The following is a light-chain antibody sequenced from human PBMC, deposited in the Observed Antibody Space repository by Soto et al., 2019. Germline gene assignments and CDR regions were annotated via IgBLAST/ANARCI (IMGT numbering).Light chain of an antibody. Sequence: DIQMTQSPATLSAYVGDRVTITCRASQTISNWLAWYQQKPGRAPKILIHDASSLQTGVPSRLSGSGSGAEFTLTISSLQPDDFATYYCQQYNSYSTFGHGTKVDIK. V-gene: IGKV1-5*01. CDR1: QTISNW. CDR3: QQYNSYST. CDR2: DAS. J-gene: IGKJ1*01.